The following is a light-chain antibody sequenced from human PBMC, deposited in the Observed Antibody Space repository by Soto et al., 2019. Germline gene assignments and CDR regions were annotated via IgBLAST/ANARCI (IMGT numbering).Light chain of an antibody. CDR1: SSNIGAGYD. V-gene: IGLV1-40*01. J-gene: IGLJ2*01. CDR2: ENY. Sequence: QSALTQPPSVSGAPGQRVTVSCTGSSSNIGAGYDVHWYQQLPGTAPKLLIYENYNRPSGVPDRFSGSKSGTSASLAITGLQAEDEADYYCQSYDSGLSGSVFGGGTKLTVL. CDR3: QSYDSGLSGSV.